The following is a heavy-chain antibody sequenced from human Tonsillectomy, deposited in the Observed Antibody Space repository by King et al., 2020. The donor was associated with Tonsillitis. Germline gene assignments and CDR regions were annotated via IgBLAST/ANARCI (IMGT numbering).Heavy chain of an antibody. CDR2: IYWDDDE. CDR1: GFSLSTSGVG. CDR3: ARGTTSAAFDI. D-gene: IGHD1-26*01. J-gene: IGHJ3*02. V-gene: IGHV2-5*02. Sequence: TLKESGPTLVKPSQTLTLTCTFSGFSLSTSGVGVGWGRQPPGKALGWLALIYWDDDERSSPSLKNRLTITKYTSKNQVVLTMTNMDPVDTGTYYCARGTTSAAFDIWGQGIMVIVSS.